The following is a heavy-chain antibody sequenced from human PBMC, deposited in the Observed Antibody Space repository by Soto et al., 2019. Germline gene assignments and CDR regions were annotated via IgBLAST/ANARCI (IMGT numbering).Heavy chain of an antibody. J-gene: IGHJ4*02. D-gene: IGHD3-3*01. CDR1: GGSISSGGYY. V-gene: IGHV4-31*03. CDR3: ARARSGYIEYYFDY. Sequence: SETLSLTCTVSGGSISSGGYYWSWIRQHPGKGLEWIGYIYYSGSTYYNPSLKSRVTISVDTSKNQFSLKLSSVTAADTAVYYCARARSGYIEYYFDYWGQGTLVTVSS. CDR2: IYYSGST.